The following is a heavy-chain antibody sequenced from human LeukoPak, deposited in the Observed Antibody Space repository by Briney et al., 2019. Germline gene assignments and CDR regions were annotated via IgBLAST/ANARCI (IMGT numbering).Heavy chain of an antibody. V-gene: IGHV1-69*01. CDR3: ARDDLIWFGELSTYYYYGMDV. J-gene: IGHJ6*02. Sequence: ASVKVSCKASGGTFSSYAISWVRQAPGQGLEWMGGIIPIFGTANYAQKFQGRVTITADESTSTAYMELSSLRSEDTAVYYCARDDLIWFGELSTYYYYGMDVWGQGTTVTVSS. D-gene: IGHD3-10*01. CDR2: IIPIFGTA. CDR1: GGTFSSYA.